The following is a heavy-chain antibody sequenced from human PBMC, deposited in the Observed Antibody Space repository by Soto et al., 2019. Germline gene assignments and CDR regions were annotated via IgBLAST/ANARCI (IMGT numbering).Heavy chain of an antibody. D-gene: IGHD5-12*01. CDR1: GFTFSSYA. V-gene: IGHV3-30-3*01. Sequence: QVQLVESGGDVVQPGRSLRLSCEASGFTFSSYAMHWVRQAPGKGLEWLAVISFDGNKKYYAGSVKGRFTIPRDNSKNRLYLQMNSLRAEDTAVYFCARDVYGDGYESYYYGMDVWGQGTTVTVSS. CDR2: ISFDGNKK. J-gene: IGHJ6*02. CDR3: ARDVYGDGYESYYYGMDV.